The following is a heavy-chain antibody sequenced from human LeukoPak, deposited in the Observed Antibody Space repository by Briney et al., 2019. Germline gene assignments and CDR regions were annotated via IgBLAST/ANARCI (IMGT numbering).Heavy chain of an antibody. CDR2: ISSSSSYI. CDR3: ARDYDILTGCSYHFDY. D-gene: IGHD3-9*01. V-gene: IGHV3-21*01. J-gene: IGHJ4*02. Sequence: GGSLRLSCAASGFTVSSNYMSWVRQAPGKGLEWVSSISSSSSYIYYADSVKGRFTISRGNAKNSLYLQMNSLRAEDTAVYYCARDYDILTGCSYHFDYWGQGTLVTVSS. CDR1: GFTVSSNY.